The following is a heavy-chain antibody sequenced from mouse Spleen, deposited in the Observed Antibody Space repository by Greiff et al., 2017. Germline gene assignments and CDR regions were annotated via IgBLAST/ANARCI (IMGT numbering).Heavy chain of an antibody. D-gene: IGHD4-1*01. CDR1: GYTFTDYN. Sequence: EVKLVESGPELVKPGASVKIPCKASGYTFTDYNMDWVKQSHGKSLEWIGDINPNNGGTIYNQKFKGKATLTVDKSSSTAYMELRSLTSEDTAVYYCARSGTPFDYWGQGTTLTVSS. CDR3: ARSGTPFDY. J-gene: IGHJ2*01. CDR2: INPNNGGT. V-gene: IGHV1-18*01.